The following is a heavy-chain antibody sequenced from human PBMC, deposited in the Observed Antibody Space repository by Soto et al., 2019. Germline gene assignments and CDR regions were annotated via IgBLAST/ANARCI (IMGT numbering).Heavy chain of an antibody. V-gene: IGHV4-59*08. CDR2: IYYSGST. CDR1: GASISSYY. J-gene: IGHJ4*02. D-gene: IGHD2-15*01. CDR3: ARRYGGTFDY. Sequence: SETLSLTCTVTGASISSYYWSWIRQPPGKGLEWIGYIYYSGSTNYNPSLKSRVTISVDTSKNQFSLKLSSVTAADTAVYYCARRYGGTFDYWGQGTLVTVSS.